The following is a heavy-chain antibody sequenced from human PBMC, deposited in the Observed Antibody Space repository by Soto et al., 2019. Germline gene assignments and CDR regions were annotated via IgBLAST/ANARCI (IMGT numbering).Heavy chain of an antibody. J-gene: IGHJ4*02. Sequence: SETLSLTCTVSGGSISSSSYYWGWIRQPPGKGLEWIGSIYYSGSTYYNPSLKSRVTISVDTSKNQFSLKLSSVTAADTAVYYCARQYYDFWSGYYPRYYFDYWGQGTLVTVSS. D-gene: IGHD3-3*01. CDR3: ARQYYDFWSGYYPRYYFDY. CDR1: GGSISSSSYY. CDR2: IYYSGST. V-gene: IGHV4-39*01.